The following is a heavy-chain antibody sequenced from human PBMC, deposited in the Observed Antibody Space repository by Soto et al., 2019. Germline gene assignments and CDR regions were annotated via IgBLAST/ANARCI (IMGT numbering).Heavy chain of an antibody. CDR3: VKGYWKGDV. Sequence: EVQLLESGGGLVQPGGSLRLSCAASGFTFSTCAMNWVRQAPGNGLEWVSAISGSGGSIHYADSVKGRFTISRDNSKNTLYLQMNSLRDEETAVYHCVKGYWKGDVWGQGTTVTVSS. V-gene: IGHV3-23*01. J-gene: IGHJ6*02. CDR1: GFTFSTCA. D-gene: IGHD1-1*01. CDR2: ISGSGGSI.